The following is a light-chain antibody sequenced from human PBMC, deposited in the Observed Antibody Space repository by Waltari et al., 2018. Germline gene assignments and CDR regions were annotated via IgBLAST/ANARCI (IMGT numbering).Light chain of an antibody. CDR3: NSRDSSGTHVV. CDR2: GKD. V-gene: IGLV3-19*01. Sequence: SSELTQGPAVSVALGQTVRITCQGDSLRSSSASWYQQKPGQAPVLVFYGKDNRPSGVPDRFSGSSSGNTASLTITGARAEDEADYYCNSRDSSGTHVVFGRGTKLTVL. CDR1: SLRSSS. J-gene: IGLJ2*01.